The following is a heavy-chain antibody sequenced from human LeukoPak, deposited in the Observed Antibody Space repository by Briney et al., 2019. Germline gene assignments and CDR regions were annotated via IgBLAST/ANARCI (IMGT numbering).Heavy chain of an antibody. CDR3: TTAARGDSHPYYFDY. Sequence: GGSLRLSCAASGFTFSSYEMNWVRQAPGKGLEWVGRIKSNTDGGTTDYAAPVKGRFTISRDDSTNTLFLQMNSLKTEDTAVYYCTTAARGDSHPYYFDYWGQGTLVTVSS. CDR2: IKSNTDGGTT. J-gene: IGHJ4*02. V-gene: IGHV3-15*01. D-gene: IGHD6-13*01. CDR1: GFTFSSYE.